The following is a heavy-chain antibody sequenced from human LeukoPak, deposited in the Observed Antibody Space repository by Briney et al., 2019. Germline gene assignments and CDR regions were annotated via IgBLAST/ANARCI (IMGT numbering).Heavy chain of an antibody. CDR2: IRYDGSNK. CDR1: GFSFTTYG. J-gene: IGHJ6*03. CDR3: ARDPYSGSYSDYYYYYMDV. Sequence: GGSLRLSCSASGFSFTTYGMHWVRQAPGKGLERVAFIRYDGSNKYYADSVKGRFTISRDNSKNTLYLQLNSLRAEDTAVYYCARDPYSGSYSDYYYYYMDVWGKGTTVTVSS. D-gene: IGHD1-26*01. V-gene: IGHV3-33*08.